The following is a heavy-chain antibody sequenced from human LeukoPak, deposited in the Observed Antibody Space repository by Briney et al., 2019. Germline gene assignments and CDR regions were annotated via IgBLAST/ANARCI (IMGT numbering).Heavy chain of an antibody. D-gene: IGHD2-2*01. CDR3: AREEDIVVIPAAPGATYFDY. CDR1: GGSFSGYY. J-gene: IGHJ4*02. Sequence: SETLSLTCAVYGGSFSGYYWSWIRQPPGKGLEWMGEINHSGSTNYNPSLKSRVTISVDTSKNQFSLKLSSVTAADTAVYYCAREEDIVVIPAAPGATYFDYWGQGTLVTVSS. V-gene: IGHV4-34*01. CDR2: INHSGST.